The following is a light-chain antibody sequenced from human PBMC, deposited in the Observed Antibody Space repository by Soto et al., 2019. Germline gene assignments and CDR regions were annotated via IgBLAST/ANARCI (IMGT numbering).Light chain of an antibody. J-gene: IGKJ4*01. CDR1: QSVSSY. V-gene: IGKV3-11*01. CDR3: QQHSSWPLT. CDR2: DAS. Sequence: ENVMSQSPATVSVSTGEGATLSCRASQSVSSYLAWYQQKPGQAPRLLIYDASNRATGTPARFSGSGSGTDFTLTISSLEPEDFAVYYCQQHSSWPLTFGGGTKVDIK.